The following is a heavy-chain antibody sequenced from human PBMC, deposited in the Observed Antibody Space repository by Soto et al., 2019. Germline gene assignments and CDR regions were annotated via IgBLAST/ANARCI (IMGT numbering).Heavy chain of an antibody. J-gene: IGHJ4*02. CDR1: GFTFSNYA. CDR2: ISASGSTT. V-gene: IGHV3-23*01. CDR3: AKAQRATATTVLDY. D-gene: IGHD4-17*01. Sequence: QLLESGGGLVQPGGSLRLSCAASGFTFSNYAMSWVRQAPGKGLEWVSVISASGSTTYYADSVKGRFAISRDNSKNTLYLQRDSLRAEDTAVYYCAKAQRATATTVLDYWGQGTLVTVSS.